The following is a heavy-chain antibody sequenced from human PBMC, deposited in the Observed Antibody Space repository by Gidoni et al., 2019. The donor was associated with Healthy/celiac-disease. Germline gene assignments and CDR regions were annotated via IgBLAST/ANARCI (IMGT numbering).Heavy chain of an antibody. D-gene: IGHD5-12*01. J-gene: IGHJ4*02. CDR3: ASERGVRGYSGYDVDY. Sequence: QLQLQESGPGLVKPSETLSLTCTVSGGSIRSSSYYWGWIRQPPGKGLEWIGSIYYSGSTYYHPSLKSRVTISVDTSKNQFSLKLSSVTAADTAVYYCASERGVRGYSGYDVDYWGQGTLVTVSS. V-gene: IGHV4-39*01. CDR2: IYYSGST. CDR1: GGSIRSSSYY.